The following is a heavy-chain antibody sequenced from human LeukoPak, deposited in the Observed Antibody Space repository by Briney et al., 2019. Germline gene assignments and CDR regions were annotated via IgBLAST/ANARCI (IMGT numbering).Heavy chain of an antibody. CDR1: GFTFSNYW. CDR3: ARDVDWNYDL. D-gene: IGHD1-7*01. V-gene: IGHV3-7*01. CDR2: IKGSDK. Sequence: PGGSLRPSCVGSGFTFSNYWMNGVRQAPGKGLGWVANIKGSDKGKLASVKGRFSVPREDARNSLYLQMDSPRAEDTAVYYCARDVDWNYDLWGQGTVVRVSS. J-gene: IGHJ4*02.